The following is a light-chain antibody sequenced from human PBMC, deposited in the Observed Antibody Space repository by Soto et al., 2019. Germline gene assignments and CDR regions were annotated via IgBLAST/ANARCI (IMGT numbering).Light chain of an antibody. V-gene: IGKV2-28*01. CDR2: LGS. CDR3: QHYGTSPPFT. Sequence: DIVMTQSPLSLPVTPGEPASISCRSSQSLLHSNGYNYLDWYLQKPGQSPQLLIYLGSNRASGVPDRFSGSGSGTDFTLTISRLEPEDFAVYYCQHYGTSPPFTFGPGTKVDIK. CDR1: QSLLHSNGYNY. J-gene: IGKJ3*01.